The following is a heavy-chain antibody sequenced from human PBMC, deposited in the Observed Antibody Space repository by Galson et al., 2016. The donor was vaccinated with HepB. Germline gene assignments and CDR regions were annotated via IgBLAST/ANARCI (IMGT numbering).Heavy chain of an antibody. CDR1: XXXISSSSXY. V-gene: IGHV4-39*01. CDR3: ARHPRXXWLVAS. CDR2: IYYRGTT. Sequence: SLTXTVSXXXISSSSXYWAWIRQPPGKGLEWIGNIYYRGTTYYTPSLTSRVTISVDTSKNQFYLNLSSVTAADTXVYYCARHPRXXWLVASWGQGTLVTVSS. D-gene: IGHD6-19*01. J-gene: IGHJ4*02.